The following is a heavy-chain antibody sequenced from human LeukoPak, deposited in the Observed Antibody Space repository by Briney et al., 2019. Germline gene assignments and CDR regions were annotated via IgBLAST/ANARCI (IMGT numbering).Heavy chain of an antibody. V-gene: IGHV3-74*01. D-gene: IGHD5-18*01. CDR2: INSDGSIT. CDR1: GFTFTTYW. J-gene: IGHJ6*02. CDR3: ARDAVDTANAV. Sequence: GGSLRLSCAASGFTFTTYWMHWVRQAPGKGLVWVSHINSDGSITSYADSVKGRFTISRDNAKNTLYLQMNSLRAEDTVVYYCARDAVDTANAVWGQGTTVTVSS.